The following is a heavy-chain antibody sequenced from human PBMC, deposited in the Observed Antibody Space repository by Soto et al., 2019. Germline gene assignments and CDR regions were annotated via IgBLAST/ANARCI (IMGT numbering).Heavy chain of an antibody. CDR2: ISYDGSTK. CDR3: AKVRSGWYGGAFDY. Sequence: QVKLVESGGGVVQPGRSLRLSCTASGFTLTTYGMHWVRQAPGKGLEWVALISYDGSTKYYADSVKGPFTVSRDVSRNTLFLQPHSLRIDETGVYSCAKVRSGWYGGAFDYWGHGTVVTGSS. V-gene: IGHV3-30*18. J-gene: IGHJ4*01. CDR1: GFTLTTYG. D-gene: IGHD6-19*01.